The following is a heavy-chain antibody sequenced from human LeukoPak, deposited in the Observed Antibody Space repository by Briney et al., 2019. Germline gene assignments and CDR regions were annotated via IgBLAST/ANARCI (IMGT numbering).Heavy chain of an antibody. CDR2: TSSSDAGT. V-gene: IGHV3-23*01. CDR1: GFALSSYA. Sequence: PGGSLRLSCAASGFALSSYAMSWVRQAPGKGLEWVSATSSSDAGTYHAESVRGRFTISRDNAKNSLYLQMNSLRAEDTALYYCAKDGIAAAGTDYYYYMDVWGKGTTVTISS. J-gene: IGHJ6*03. CDR3: AKDGIAAAGTDYYYYMDV. D-gene: IGHD6-13*01.